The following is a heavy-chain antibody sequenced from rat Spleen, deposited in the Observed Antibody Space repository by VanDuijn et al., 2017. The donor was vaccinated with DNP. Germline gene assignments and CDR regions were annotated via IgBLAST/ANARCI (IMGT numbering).Heavy chain of an antibody. CDR1: GFPFSNYD. CDR3: ARRVYGGYLDY. D-gene: IGHD1-11*01. V-gene: IGHV5S23*01. J-gene: IGHJ2*01. CDR2: ITTSTGNT. Sequence: EVRLVESGGDLVQPGRSLKLSCAASGFPFSNYDMAWVRQAPTKGLEWVASITTSTGNTYYRDSVRGRFTVSRDNAKSTLYLQMDSLRSEDTATYYCARRVYGGYLDYWGQGVMVTVSS.